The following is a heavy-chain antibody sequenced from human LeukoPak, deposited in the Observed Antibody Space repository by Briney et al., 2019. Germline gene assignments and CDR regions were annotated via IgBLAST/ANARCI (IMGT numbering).Heavy chain of an antibody. D-gene: IGHD1-26*01. CDR2: ISGSGGST. V-gene: IGHV3-23*01. Sequence: GGSLRLSCAASGFTFSSYAMSWVRQAPGKGLEWVSAISGSGGSTYYADSVKGRFTISRDNSKNTLYLQMNSLRAEDTAVYYCARSGEWELLSPGYWGQGTLVTVSS. CDR1: GFTFSSYA. J-gene: IGHJ4*02. CDR3: ARSGEWELLSPGY.